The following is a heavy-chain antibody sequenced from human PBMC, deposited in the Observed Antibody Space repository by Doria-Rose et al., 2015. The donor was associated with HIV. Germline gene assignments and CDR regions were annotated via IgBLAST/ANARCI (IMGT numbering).Heavy chain of an antibody. CDR3: ARIKSSRWYHKYYFDF. D-gene: IGHD6-13*01. V-gene: IGHV2-26*01. CDR2: IFSDDDR. CDR1: GVSLSSPGMG. J-gene: IGHJ4*02. Sequence: TLKESGPVLVKPTETLTQTCTVSGVSLSSPGMGVSWIRQPPGKALEWLANIFSDDDRSDKTSLKSRLTISSVTSKSQVVLTMTDMDPVDTATYYCARIKSSRWYHKYYFDFWGQGTLVIV.